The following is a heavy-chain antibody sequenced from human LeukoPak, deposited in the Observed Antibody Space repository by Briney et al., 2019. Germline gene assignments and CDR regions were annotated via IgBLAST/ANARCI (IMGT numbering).Heavy chain of an antibody. Sequence: SETLSLTCSLSGGSISSSSSYWGWIRQPPGKGLGWIGSMYYSGTTYYNPSLKSRVTISVDASKNQFSLRLSSVTAADTAVYYCARSPNYYYMDVWGKGTTVTVSS. CDR3: ARSPNYYYMDV. V-gene: IGHV4-39*01. J-gene: IGHJ6*03. CDR1: GGSISSSSSY. CDR2: MYYSGTT. D-gene: IGHD5-24*01.